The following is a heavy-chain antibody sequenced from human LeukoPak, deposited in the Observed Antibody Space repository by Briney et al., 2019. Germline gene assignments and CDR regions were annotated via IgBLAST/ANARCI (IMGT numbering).Heavy chain of an antibody. J-gene: IGHJ4*02. D-gene: IGHD6-19*01. CDR1: GFTFSSYA. V-gene: IGHV3-23*01. CDR3: AKDLDKAVAGTFFY. CDR2: ISGSGGST. Sequence: GASLRLSCAASGFTFSSYAMSWVRQAPGKGLEWVSAISGSGGSTYYADSVKGRFTISRDNSKNTLYLQMNSLRAADTAVYYCAKDLDKAVAGTFFYWGQGTLVTVSS.